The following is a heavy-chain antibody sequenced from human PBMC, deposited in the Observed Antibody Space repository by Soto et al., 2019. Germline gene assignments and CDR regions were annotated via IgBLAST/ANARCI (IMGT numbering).Heavy chain of an antibody. D-gene: IGHD2-21*02. Sequence: QVQLVQSGAEVPKPGASVKLSCKASGYTFTSYYIHWVRQAPGQGLEWVALINPGGGRTKNAQMFQGRVTLTRDTSAGTVDMELSSLTSDDTAVYYCARGPSCGGDCYLFDYWGQGSLVTVSS. CDR2: INPGGGRT. V-gene: IGHV1-46*01. CDR3: ARGPSCGGDCYLFDY. CDR1: GYTFTSYY. J-gene: IGHJ4*02.